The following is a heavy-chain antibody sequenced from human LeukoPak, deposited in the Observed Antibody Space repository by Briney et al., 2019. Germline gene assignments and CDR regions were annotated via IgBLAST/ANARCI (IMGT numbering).Heavy chain of an antibody. CDR3: SRTVNSWFDP. V-gene: IGHV1-46*01. Sequence: ASVKISCKPSGYTFINDYIHWVRQAPGQGLEWLGVVRPGDGRTSYAQNFQGRVSMTTDTSTSTAYMELRSLRSEDTALYYCSRTVNSWFDPWGQGTPVTVAS. D-gene: IGHD4-17*01. CDR1: GYTFINDY. J-gene: IGHJ5*02. CDR2: VRPGDGRT.